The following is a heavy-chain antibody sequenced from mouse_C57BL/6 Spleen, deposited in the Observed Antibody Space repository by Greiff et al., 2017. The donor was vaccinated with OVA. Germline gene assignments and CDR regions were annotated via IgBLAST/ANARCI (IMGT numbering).Heavy chain of an antibody. J-gene: IGHJ2*01. CDR1: GYTFTSYW. Sequence: QVQLQQPGAELVRPGSSVKLSCKASGYTFTSYWMHWVKQRPIQGLEWIGNIDPSDSETHYNQKFKDKATLTVDKSSSTAYMQLSSLTSEDSSVYYCARETGLTLNYWGQGTTLTVSS. D-gene: IGHD1-1*01. CDR2: IDPSDSET. CDR3: ARETGLTLNY. V-gene: IGHV1-52*01.